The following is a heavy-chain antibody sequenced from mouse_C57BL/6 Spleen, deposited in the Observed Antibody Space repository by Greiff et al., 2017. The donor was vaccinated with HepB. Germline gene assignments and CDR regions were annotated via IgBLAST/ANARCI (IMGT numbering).Heavy chain of an antibody. CDR1: GFTFSDYY. CDR3: ARGGSRPMDY. D-gene: IGHD1-1*02. CDR2: INYDGSST. V-gene: IGHV5-16*01. J-gene: IGHJ4*01. Sequence: DVKLLESEGGLVQPGSSMKLSCTASGFTFSDYYMAWVRQVPEKGLEWVANINYDGSSTYYLDSLKSRFIISRDNAKNILYLQMSSLKSEDTATYYCARGGSRPMDYWGQGTSVTVSS.